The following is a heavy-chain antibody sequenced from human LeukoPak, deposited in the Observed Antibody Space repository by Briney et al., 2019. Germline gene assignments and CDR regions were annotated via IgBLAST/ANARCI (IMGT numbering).Heavy chain of an antibody. J-gene: IGHJ4*02. CDR1: GCSISGGDYY. CDR2: VYYSGST. D-gene: IGHD5-24*01. Sequence: TLSLTCTVSGCSISGGDYYWSWIRQPPGKGLEWIGYVYYSGSTYYNPSLKSRVNISVDTSKNQFSLMLGSVTAADTAVYYCARNKDGYSGGDYWGQGTLVTVSS. CDR3: ARNKDGYSGGDY. V-gene: IGHV4-30-4*08.